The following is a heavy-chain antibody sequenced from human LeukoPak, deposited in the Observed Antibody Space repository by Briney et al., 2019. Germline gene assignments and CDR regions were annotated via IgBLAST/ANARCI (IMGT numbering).Heavy chain of an antibody. D-gene: IGHD7-27*01. CDR2: ISSSGGST. V-gene: IGHV3-23*01. Sequence: GGSLRLSCAASGFTYSSYAMSWVRPAPGEGLECVSAISSSGGSTYYADSVKGRFTISRDNSKNTLFLQMNSLRAEDTAVYYCAKGESNWDYYFDYWGQGTLVTVSS. J-gene: IGHJ4*02. CDR3: AKGESNWDYYFDY. CDR1: GFTYSSYA.